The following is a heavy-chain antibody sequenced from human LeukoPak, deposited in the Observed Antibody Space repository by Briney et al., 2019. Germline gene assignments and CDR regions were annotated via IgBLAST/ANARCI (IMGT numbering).Heavy chain of an antibody. Sequence: GGSLTLSCEDSGFTFRSYEMNWVRQAPGKGLEWVSSISSSSSYITYADSVKGRFTISRDNAKNSLYLQMHSLRAEDTAVYYCARDSQAVGTDFDYWGQGTLVTVSS. CDR2: ISSSSSYI. D-gene: IGHD6-13*01. J-gene: IGHJ4*02. CDR3: ARDSQAVGTDFDY. V-gene: IGHV3-21*01. CDR1: GFTFRSYE.